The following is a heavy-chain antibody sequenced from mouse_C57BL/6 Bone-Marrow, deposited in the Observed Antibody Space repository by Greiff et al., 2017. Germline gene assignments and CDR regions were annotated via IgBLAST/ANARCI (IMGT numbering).Heavy chain of an antibody. CDR2: IDPETGGT. J-gene: IGHJ4*01. Sequence: QVQLQQSGAELVRPGASVTLSCKASGYTFTDYEMHWVKQTPVHGLEWIGAIDPETGGTAYNQKFKGKAILTADKSSSTAYMELRSLTSEDSAVYYCTRDYDEGGYAMDDWGQGTSVTVSS. CDR1: GYTFTDYE. CDR3: TRDYDEGGYAMDD. V-gene: IGHV1-15*01. D-gene: IGHD2-4*01.